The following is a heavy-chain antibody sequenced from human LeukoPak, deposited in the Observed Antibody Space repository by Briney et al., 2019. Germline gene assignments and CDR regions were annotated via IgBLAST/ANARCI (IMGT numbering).Heavy chain of an antibody. J-gene: IGHJ4*02. CDR3: ARLLDYFDY. CDR1: GGSISSYY. Sequence: PSETLSLTCTVSGGSISSYYWSWIRQPPGKGLEWIGYIYYSGSTYYNPSLRSRVIMSVDTSKNQFSLKLSSVTAADTAVYYCARLLDYFDYWGQGTLVTVSS. V-gene: IGHV4-59*12. CDR2: IYYSGST.